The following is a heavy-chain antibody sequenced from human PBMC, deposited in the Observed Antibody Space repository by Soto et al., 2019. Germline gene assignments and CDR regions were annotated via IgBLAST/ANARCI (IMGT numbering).Heavy chain of an antibody. CDR3: ARFPYYYDSSVHAEYFQH. Sequence: KPSETLSLTCAVSGGSISSSNWWSWVRQPPGKGLEWIGEIYHSGSTNYNPSLKSRVTISVDKSKNQFSLKLSSVTAADTAVYYCARFPYYYDSSVHAEYFQHWGQGTLVTVSS. CDR2: IYHSGST. CDR1: GGSISSSNW. V-gene: IGHV4-4*02. J-gene: IGHJ1*01. D-gene: IGHD3-22*01.